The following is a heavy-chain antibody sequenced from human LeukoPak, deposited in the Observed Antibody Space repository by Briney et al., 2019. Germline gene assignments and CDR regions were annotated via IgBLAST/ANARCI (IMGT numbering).Heavy chain of an antibody. D-gene: IGHD6-19*01. CDR1: GFTFSSYA. CDR3: AKDLAVAGYRYFDY. CDR2: ISGSGGST. J-gene: IGHJ4*02. V-gene: IGHV3-23*01. Sequence: QPGGSLRPSCAASGFTFSSYAMSWVRQAPGKGLEWVSAISGSGGSTYYADSVKGRFTISRDNSKNTLYLQMNSLRAEDTAVYYCAKDLAVAGYRYFDYWGQGTLVTVSS.